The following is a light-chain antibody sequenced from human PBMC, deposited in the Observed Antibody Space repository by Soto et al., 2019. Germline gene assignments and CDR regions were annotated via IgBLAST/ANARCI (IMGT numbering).Light chain of an antibody. J-gene: IGKJ1*01. CDR1: QSITGW. CDR2: KAS. V-gene: IGKV1-5*03. CDR3: QQYNPYSPWT. Sequence: DIQMTQSPSTLSASVGDRVTITCRASQSITGWLAWFQQKPGKAPKLLISKASSLESGVPSRFSGSGSGTEFTLTISSLQPDDFATYYCQQYNPYSPWTFCQGTKVEIK.